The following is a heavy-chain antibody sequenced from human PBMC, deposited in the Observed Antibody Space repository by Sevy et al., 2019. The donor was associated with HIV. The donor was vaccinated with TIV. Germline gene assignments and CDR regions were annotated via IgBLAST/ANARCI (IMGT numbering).Heavy chain of an antibody. Sequence: GGSLRLSCAASGFTFSSYGMHWVRQAPGKGLEWVAVIWYDGSNKYYVDSVKGRFTISRDNSKNTLYLQMNSLRAEDTAVYYCARDHGISDFWSGYFDYWGQGTLVTVSS. CDR3: ARDHGISDFWSGYFDY. J-gene: IGHJ4*02. D-gene: IGHD3-3*01. CDR1: GFTFSSYG. V-gene: IGHV3-33*01. CDR2: IWYDGSNK.